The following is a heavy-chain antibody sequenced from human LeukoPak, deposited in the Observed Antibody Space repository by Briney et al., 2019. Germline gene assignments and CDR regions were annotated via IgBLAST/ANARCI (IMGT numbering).Heavy chain of an antibody. V-gene: IGHV4-39*07. CDR1: GGSISSSSYY. Sequence: SETLSLTCTVSGGSISSSSYYWGWIRQPPGKGLEWIGTYWHSATTYYNPSLKSRVTISIDASKNQFSLKLSSVTAADTAVYYCARNKVMALAHYFDYWGPGTLVTVSS. CDR2: YWHSATT. CDR3: ARNKVMALAHYFDY. J-gene: IGHJ4*02. D-gene: IGHD2-21*01.